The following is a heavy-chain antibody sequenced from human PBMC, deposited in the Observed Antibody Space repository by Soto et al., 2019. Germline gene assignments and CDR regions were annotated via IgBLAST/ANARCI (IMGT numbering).Heavy chain of an antibody. CDR3: VRDPGQDEGMDY. J-gene: IGHJ4*02. CDR2: IWHDGKEK. V-gene: IGHV3-33*01. CDR1: GFTFSNFG. Sequence: QVQVVESGGGVVQPGRSLKLSCAASGFTFSNFGMHWVRQAPGKGLEWVAVIWHDGKEKYYADSAKGRSTISRDNSKNTLKTQINSLRAENTAVNYCVRDPGQDEGMDYGGQGTLGTVSS.